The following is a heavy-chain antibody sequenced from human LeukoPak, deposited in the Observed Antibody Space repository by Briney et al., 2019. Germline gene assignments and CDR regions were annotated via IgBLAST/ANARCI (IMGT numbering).Heavy chain of an antibody. D-gene: IGHD1-7*01. CDR2: INHSGST. Sequence: SETLSLTCAVSGGSFSGDYWSWIRQPPGKGLEWIGEINHSGSTNYNPSLKSRVTISLDTSKNQFSLKLTDVTAADTGVYYRARARELPGYYSYSLDIWGKGTRVTVSS. V-gene: IGHV4-34*01. CDR1: GGSFSGDY. J-gene: IGHJ6*03. CDR3: ARARELPGYYSYSLDI.